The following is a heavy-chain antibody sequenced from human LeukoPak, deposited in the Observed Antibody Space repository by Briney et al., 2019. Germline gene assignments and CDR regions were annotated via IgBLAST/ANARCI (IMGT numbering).Heavy chain of an antibody. Sequence: GVLRLSCAASGFTVSSNYMRWVRQAPGKGLEWVSVIYSGGSTYYADSVKGRFTISRDNSKNTLYLQMNSLRAEDTAVYYCARVMTTVTTTWFDPWGQGTLVTVSS. CDR1: GFTVSSNY. V-gene: IGHV3-66*02. CDR3: ARVMTTVTTTWFDP. D-gene: IGHD4-17*01. CDR2: IYSGGST. J-gene: IGHJ5*02.